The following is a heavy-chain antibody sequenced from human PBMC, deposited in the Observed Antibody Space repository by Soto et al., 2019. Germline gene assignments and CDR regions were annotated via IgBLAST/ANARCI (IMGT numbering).Heavy chain of an antibody. CDR2: INHSGST. D-gene: IGHD2-8*02. CDR1: GGSFSGYY. Sequence: SETLSLTCAVYGGSFSGYYWTWIRQPPGTGLEWIGEINHSGSTNYNPSLKSRVTISVDTSKNQFSLKLTSVTAADTAVYCARDKITGLFDYWGQGTLVTVSS. J-gene: IGHJ4*02. CDR3: ARDKITGLFDY. V-gene: IGHV4-34*01.